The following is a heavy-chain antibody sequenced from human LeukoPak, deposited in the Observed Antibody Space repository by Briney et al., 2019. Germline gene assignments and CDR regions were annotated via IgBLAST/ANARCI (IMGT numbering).Heavy chain of an antibody. CDR1: GYTFTAYY. CDR2: INPNSGGT. D-gene: IGHD4-23*01. V-gene: IGHV1-2*06. CDR3: ARATTVALFDY. Sequence: ASVKVSCKASGYTFTAYYMHWVRQAPGQGLEWMGRINPNSGGTNYAQKFQGRVTMTRDTSISTAYMELSSLRSEDTAVYYCARATTVALFDYWGQGTLVTVSS. J-gene: IGHJ4*02.